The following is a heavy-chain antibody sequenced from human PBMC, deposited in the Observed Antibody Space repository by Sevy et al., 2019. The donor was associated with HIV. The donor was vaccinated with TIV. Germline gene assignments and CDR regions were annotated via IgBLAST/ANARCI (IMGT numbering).Heavy chain of an antibody. J-gene: IGHJ5*02. D-gene: IGHD2-2*01. Sequence: SETLSLTCAVHDGSFSGYYWNWIRQLPGKGLEWIGEINESGITYYNPSLKSRVTISVHTSKKQFSLKLNSVTAVDSAVYFCARSPPVVVVPGAPSWFDPWGQGTLVTVSS. CDR3: ARSPPVVVVPGAPSWFDP. V-gene: IGHV4-34*01. CDR2: INESGIT. CDR1: DGSFSGYY.